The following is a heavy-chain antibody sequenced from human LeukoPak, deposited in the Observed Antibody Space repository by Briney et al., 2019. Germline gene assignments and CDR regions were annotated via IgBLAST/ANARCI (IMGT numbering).Heavy chain of an antibody. CDR3: ARDLMT. CDR2: ITYSGSI. V-gene: IGHV4-34*01. Sequence: SETLSLTCAVSGGSFSGKYWTWIRQPPGKGLEWIGEITYSGSIYYNPSLKSRVTISVDTSKNQFSLKLNSVTAADTAVYYCARDLMTWGQGSLVTVSS. J-gene: IGHJ4*02. CDR1: GGSFSGKY.